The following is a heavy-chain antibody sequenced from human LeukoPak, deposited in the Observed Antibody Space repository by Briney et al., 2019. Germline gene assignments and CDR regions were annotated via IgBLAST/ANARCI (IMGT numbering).Heavy chain of an antibody. Sequence: GGSLRLSCAASGFTFSTYAMHWVRQAPGKGLEWVAVISFDGTNKYYADSVKGRFTISRDNSKNTLYLQMNSLRAEDTAVYYCAKYYYDSSGSRNSFDYWGQGTLVTVSS. D-gene: IGHD3-22*01. V-gene: IGHV3-30-3*02. CDR1: GFTFSTYA. CDR2: ISFDGTNK. CDR3: AKYYYDSSGSRNSFDY. J-gene: IGHJ4*02.